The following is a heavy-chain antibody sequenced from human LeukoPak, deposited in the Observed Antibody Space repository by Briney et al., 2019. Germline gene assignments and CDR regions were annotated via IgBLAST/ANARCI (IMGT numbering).Heavy chain of an antibody. V-gene: IGHV4-59*01. Sequence: PSETLSLTCTVSGGSISSYYWSWIRQPPGKGLEWIGYIYYSGSNNYNPSLKSRVTISVDTSKNQFSLKVSSVAAADTAVYYCARAPPHQDYGSGTVSPGVDYWGQGTLVTVSS. CDR1: GGSISSYY. J-gene: IGHJ4*02. CDR2: IYYSGSN. CDR3: ARAPPHQDYGSGTVSPGVDY. D-gene: IGHD3-10*01.